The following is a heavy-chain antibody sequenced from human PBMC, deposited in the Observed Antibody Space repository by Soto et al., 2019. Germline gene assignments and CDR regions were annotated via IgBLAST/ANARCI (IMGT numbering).Heavy chain of an antibody. CDR2: INHSGST. Sequence: SETLSLTCAVYCGSFSGYYWSCILQPPGKGLEWIGEINHSGSTNYNPSLKSRVTISVDTSKNQFSLKLSSVTAADTAVYYCARGKQQLPHPDYYYYMDVWGKGTTVTVSS. D-gene: IGHD6-13*01. CDR1: CGSFSGYY. V-gene: IGHV4-34*01. J-gene: IGHJ6*03. CDR3: ARGKQQLPHPDYYYYMDV.